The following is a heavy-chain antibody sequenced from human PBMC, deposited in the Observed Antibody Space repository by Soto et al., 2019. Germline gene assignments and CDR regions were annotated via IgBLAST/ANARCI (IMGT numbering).Heavy chain of an antibody. CDR1: GFAFANFA. V-gene: IGHV3-23*01. CDR3: ANDPPTTGTTFDY. CDR2: INKSGGST. D-gene: IGHD1-1*01. Sequence: GGSLRLSCAASGFAFANFAMSWVRQAPGKGLEWVSTINKSGGSTYYPDSLKGRFTISRDNSMSTLFLQVNSLRAEDTAMYYCANDPPTTGTTFDYCGQGTLVTVSS. J-gene: IGHJ4*02.